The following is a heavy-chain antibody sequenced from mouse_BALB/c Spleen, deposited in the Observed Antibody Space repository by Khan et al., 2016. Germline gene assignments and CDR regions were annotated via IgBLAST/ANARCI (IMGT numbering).Heavy chain of an antibody. CDR2: IWAGGNT. CDR1: GFSLTSSG. CDR3: ARYGTSY. V-gene: IGHV2-9*02. D-gene: IGHD1-1*02. Sequence: VQLEESGPGLVAPSQSLSITCTVSGFSLTSSGVHWVRQPPGKGLEWLGVIWAGGNTISNSALMSSLSFNKDNSKSQVFLKMISLQTDATAMYYRARYGTSYWGRGTLVTVSA. J-gene: IGHJ3*01.